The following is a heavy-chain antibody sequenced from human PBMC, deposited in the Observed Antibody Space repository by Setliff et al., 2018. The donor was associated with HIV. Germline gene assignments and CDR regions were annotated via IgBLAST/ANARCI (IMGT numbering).Heavy chain of an antibody. J-gene: IGHJ3*02. D-gene: IGHD3-22*01. CDR3: AREDTTGYYSLSAFDI. Sequence: SETLSLTCGLNGLPFGNYYWNWIRQSPGKGLEWIVEVNHNGNINYNPSLQSRVTVSVDTSKPHYSLKMNYVTAADTAVYYCAREDTTGYYSLSAFDIWGQGTLVTVSS. CDR1: GLPFGNYY. V-gene: IGHV4-34*01. CDR2: VNHNGNI.